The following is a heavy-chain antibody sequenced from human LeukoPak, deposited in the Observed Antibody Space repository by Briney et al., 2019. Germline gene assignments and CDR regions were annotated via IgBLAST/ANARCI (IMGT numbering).Heavy chain of an antibody. CDR3: VEAPYYYDSSGRRVNWYDP. Sequence: PSETLSLTCTVSGGSISSCSYYWGWIRQPRGKGLEWIGSIYYSGSTYYNPSLKSRVTIYVDTSKNQFSLKLSSVTAADTAVYYCVEAPYYYDSSGRRVNWYDPWGQGTLVTVSS. D-gene: IGHD3-22*01. J-gene: IGHJ5*02. CDR2: IYYSGST. CDR1: GGSISSCSYY. V-gene: IGHV4-39*01.